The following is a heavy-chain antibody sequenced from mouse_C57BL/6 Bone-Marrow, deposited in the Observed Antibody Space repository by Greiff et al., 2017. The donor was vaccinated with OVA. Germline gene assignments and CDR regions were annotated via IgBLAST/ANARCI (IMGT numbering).Heavy chain of an antibody. Sequence: EVKLQESGGDLVKPGGSLKLSCAASGFTFSSYGMSWVRQTPDKRLEWVATISSGGSYTYYPDSVKGRFTISRDNAKNTLYLQMSSRKSKETAMDSGARHIPLYFDYWGQGTTLTVSA. CDR2: ISSGGSYT. CDR3: ARHIPLYFDY. CDR1: GFTFSSYG. J-gene: IGHJ2*01. V-gene: IGHV5-6*01.